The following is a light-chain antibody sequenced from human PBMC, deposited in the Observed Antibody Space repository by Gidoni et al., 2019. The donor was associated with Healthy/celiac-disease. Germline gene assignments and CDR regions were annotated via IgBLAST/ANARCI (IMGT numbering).Light chain of an antibody. CDR3: QQSYSTPRT. J-gene: IGKJ1*01. Sequence: DIQMTQSPSSLSASVGDRVTITCRASQSMSSYLNWYQQKPGKAPKLLIYAASSLQSGVPSRFSGSGSGTDFTLTISSLQPEEFATYYCQQSYSTPRTFGQGTKVEIK. CDR2: AAS. V-gene: IGKV1-39*01. CDR1: QSMSSY.